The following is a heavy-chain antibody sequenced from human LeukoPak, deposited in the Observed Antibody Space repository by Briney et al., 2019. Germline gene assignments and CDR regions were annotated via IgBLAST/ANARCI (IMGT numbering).Heavy chain of an antibody. D-gene: IGHD4-11*01. V-gene: IGHV1-69*05. CDR1: GGTFSSYA. J-gene: IGHJ6*03. CDR3: ARAPRVGDSNYYDYYYYYYMDV. Sequence: SVKVSCKASGGTFSSYAISWVRQAPGQGLERMGGIIPIFGTANYAQKFQGRVTITTDESTSTAYMELSSLRSEDTAVYYCARAPRVGDSNYYDYYYYYYMDVWGKGTTVTVSS. CDR2: IIPIFGTA.